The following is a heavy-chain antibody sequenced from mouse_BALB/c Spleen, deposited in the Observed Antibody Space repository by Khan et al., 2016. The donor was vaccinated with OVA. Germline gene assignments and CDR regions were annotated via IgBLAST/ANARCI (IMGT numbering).Heavy chain of an antibody. J-gene: IGHJ3*01. V-gene: IGHV2-2*02. CDR3: ARNYDYDEGLAY. Sequence: QVQLKESGPGLVQPSQSLSITCTVSGFSLTTYGVHWVRQSPGKGLEWLGVIWSGGTTDYSAAFISRLCIPKDNSKSQVFFKMNSLQANDTAIYYCARNYDYDEGLAYWGQGTLVTVSA. D-gene: IGHD2-4*01. CDR1: GFSLTTYG. CDR2: IWSGGTT.